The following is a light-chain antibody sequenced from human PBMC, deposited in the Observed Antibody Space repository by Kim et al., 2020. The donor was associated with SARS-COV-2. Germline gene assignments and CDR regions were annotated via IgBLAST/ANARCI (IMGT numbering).Light chain of an antibody. CDR3: NSRDSSGNHQV. J-gene: IGLJ2*01. Sequence: SSELTQDPAVSVALGQTVRITCQGDSLRSYYASWYQQKAGQAPVLVIYGKNNRPSAIPDRFSGSSSGNTASLTITGAQAEDEADYYCNSRDSSGNHQVFGGGTQLTVL. CDR1: SLRSYY. V-gene: IGLV3-19*01. CDR2: GKN.